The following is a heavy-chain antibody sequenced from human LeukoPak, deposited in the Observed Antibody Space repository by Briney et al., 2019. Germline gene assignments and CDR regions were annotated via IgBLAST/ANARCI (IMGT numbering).Heavy chain of an antibody. Sequence: GGSLRLSCAVSGFTFTSYAMTWVRQAPGKGLEWVSSITNSGFSTNYADSVKGRFTISRDNSKNTVYLQMNSLRAEDTAVYYCAKRWDYFDYWGQGTLVTVSS. CDR2: ITNSGFST. CDR3: AKRWDYFDY. D-gene: IGHD6-13*01. J-gene: IGHJ4*02. V-gene: IGHV3-23*01. CDR1: GFTFTSYA.